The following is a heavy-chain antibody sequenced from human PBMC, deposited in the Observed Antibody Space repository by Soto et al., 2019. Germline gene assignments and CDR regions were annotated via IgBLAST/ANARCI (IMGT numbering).Heavy chain of an antibody. D-gene: IGHD3-22*01. CDR1: GGSISSGGYY. CDR2: IYYSGST. J-gene: IGHJ4*02. CDR3: ARDAYDSSGSLDY. V-gene: IGHV4-31*03. Sequence: SETLSLTCTVSGGSISSGGYYWGWIRLHPGKGLEWIAYIYYSGSTYYNPSLKSRVTISVATSKNQFSLKLSSVTAADTAVYYCARDAYDSSGSLDYWGQGTLVTVSS.